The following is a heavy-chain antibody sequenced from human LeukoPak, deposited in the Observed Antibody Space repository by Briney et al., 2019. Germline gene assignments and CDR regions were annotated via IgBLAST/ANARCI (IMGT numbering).Heavy chain of an antibody. D-gene: IGHD3-22*01. J-gene: IGHJ3*02. V-gene: IGHV1-24*01. CDR2: FDPEDGET. Sequence: AASVKVSCKVSGYTLTELSMHWVRQAPGKGLEWMGGFDPEDGETIYAQKFQGRVTMTEDTSTDTAYMELSSLRSEDTAVYYCATVSRAVVSDAFDIWGQGTMVTVSS. CDR3: ATVSRAVVSDAFDI. CDR1: GYTLTELS.